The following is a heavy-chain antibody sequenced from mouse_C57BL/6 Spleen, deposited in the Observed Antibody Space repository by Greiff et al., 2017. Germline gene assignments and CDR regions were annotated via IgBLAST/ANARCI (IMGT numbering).Heavy chain of an antibody. CDR3: ARTAYYSNYYAMDY. J-gene: IGHJ4*01. D-gene: IGHD2-5*01. V-gene: IGHV2-2*02. CDR1: GFSLTSYG. CDR2: IWSGGST. Sequence: QVQLKESGPGLVQPSQSLSITCTVSGFSLTSYGVHWVRQSPGKGLEWLGVIWSGGSTDYNAAFISRLSISKDNSKSQVFFNMNSLQANDTAIYSCARTAYYSNYYAMDYWGQGTSVTVSS.